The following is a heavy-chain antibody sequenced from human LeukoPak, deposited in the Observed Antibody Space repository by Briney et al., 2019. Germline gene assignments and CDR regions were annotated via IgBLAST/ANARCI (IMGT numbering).Heavy chain of an antibody. Sequence: SGSASYNPSLKSRVTIFVDTSKNLFSLILTSVSASDTAIYYCARDHWLFSSKTWYYYGMDVWGQGTTVTVSS. D-gene: IGHD3-9*01. CDR3: ARDHWLFSSKTWYYYGMDV. J-gene: IGHJ6*02. V-gene: IGHV4-61*03. CDR2: SGSA.